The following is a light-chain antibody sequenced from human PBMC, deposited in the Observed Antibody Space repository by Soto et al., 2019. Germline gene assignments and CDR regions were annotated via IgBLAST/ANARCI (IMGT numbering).Light chain of an antibody. CDR1: NIGSKN. V-gene: IGLV3-9*01. CDR2: RDS. Sequence: SYELTQPLSVSVALGQTARITCGGNNIGSKNVHWYQQKPGQAPVLVIYRDSNRPSEIPERFPGSNSGNTATRTIGRAQAWDEAESYCPACDSSTARVFGGGTKLTVL. CDR3: PACDSSTARV. J-gene: IGLJ3*02.